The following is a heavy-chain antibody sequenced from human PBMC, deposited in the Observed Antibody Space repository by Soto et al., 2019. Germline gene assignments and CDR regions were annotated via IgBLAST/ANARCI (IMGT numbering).Heavy chain of an antibody. CDR2: IYYSGST. V-gene: IGHV4-59*08. Sequence: SETLSLTCTVSGGSISSYYWSWIRQPPGKGPEWIGYIYYSGSTNYNPSLERRVTISVDTSKNQFSLNLGSVTAADTAVYYCARRACAGDCRPHRLDNWGQGTLVTVSS. CDR1: GGSISSYY. D-gene: IGHD2-21*02. J-gene: IGHJ4*02. CDR3: ARRACAGDCRPHRLDN.